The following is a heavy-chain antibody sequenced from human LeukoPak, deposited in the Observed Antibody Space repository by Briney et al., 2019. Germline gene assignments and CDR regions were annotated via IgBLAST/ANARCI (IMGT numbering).Heavy chain of an antibody. V-gene: IGHV3-33*01. CDR1: GFTFSSYG. Sequence: GGSLRLSCAASGFTFSSYGMHWVRQAPGKGLEWVAVIWYDGSNKYYADSVKGRFTISRDNSKNTLYLQMNGLRAEDTAVYYCATPEGAFDIWGQGTMVTVSS. CDR3: ATPEGAFDI. J-gene: IGHJ3*02. D-gene: IGHD1-14*01. CDR2: IWYDGSNK.